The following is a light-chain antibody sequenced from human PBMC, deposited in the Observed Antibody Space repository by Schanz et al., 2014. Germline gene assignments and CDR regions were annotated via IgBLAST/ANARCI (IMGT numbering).Light chain of an antibody. CDR2: DAS. V-gene: IGKV1-5*01. CDR3: QQYYNYPRT. Sequence: DIQMTQSPSTLSASVGDRVTITCRASQSISTWLAWYQQKPGKAPKFLIYDASSLESGVPSRFSGGGSGTEFTLTISSLQPDDFATYFCQQYYNYPRTFGQGTKVEIK. J-gene: IGKJ1*01. CDR1: QSISTW.